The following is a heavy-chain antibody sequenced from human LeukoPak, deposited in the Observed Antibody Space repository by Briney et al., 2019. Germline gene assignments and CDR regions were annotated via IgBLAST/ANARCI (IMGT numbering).Heavy chain of an antibody. Sequence: GGSLRLSCAASGFSFSNYDMTWVRQAPGKGLEWVSSISDSGRYIFRADALAGRFTIYRDNSENTLYLQMNSLRAEDTATYFCADKLPGGAYYFDLWGQGILVAVSS. CDR1: GFSFSNYD. CDR2: ISDSGRYI. J-gene: IGHJ5*02. D-gene: IGHD3-22*01. CDR3: ADKLPGGAYYFDL. V-gene: IGHV3-23*01.